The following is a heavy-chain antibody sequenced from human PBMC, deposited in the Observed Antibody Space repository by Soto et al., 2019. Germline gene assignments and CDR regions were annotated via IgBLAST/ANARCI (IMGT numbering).Heavy chain of an antibody. Sequence: SETLSLPCTVSGGSISSAVYYWSWVRQPPGKGLEWIGYIYYSWSSSFTPSLKSRVIISKVTSRNQFSLKLNSVTAADTAVYYCAGALVVTFGAMDVWDQETRPTVCS. CDR2: IYYSWSS. D-gene: IGHD3-16*01. CDR3: AGALVVTFGAMDV. J-gene: IGHJ6*02. CDR1: GGSISSAVYY. V-gene: IGHV4-30-4*01.